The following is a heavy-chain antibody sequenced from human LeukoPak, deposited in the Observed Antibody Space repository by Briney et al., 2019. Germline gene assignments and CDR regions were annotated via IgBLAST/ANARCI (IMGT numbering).Heavy chain of an antibody. D-gene: IGHD6-13*01. CDR2: IYHSGST. CDR3: ARGYSSSWYLNWFDP. CDR1: GYSISSGYY. J-gene: IGHJ5*02. V-gene: IGHV4-38-2*02. Sequence: SETLSLTCTVSGYSISSGYYWGWIRQTPGKGLEWIGNIYHSGSTYYNPSLKSRVTILVDTSKNQFSLKLSSVIAADTAVYYCARGYSSSWYLNWFDPWGQGTLVTVSS.